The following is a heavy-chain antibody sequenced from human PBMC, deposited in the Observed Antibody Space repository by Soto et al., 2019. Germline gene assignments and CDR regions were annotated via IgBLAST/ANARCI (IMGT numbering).Heavy chain of an antibody. CDR3: ARWGTTGGLDV. D-gene: IGHD3-16*01. CDR2: TSYDGSDK. CDR1: GFTFRSYV. V-gene: IGHV3-30*19. J-gene: IGHJ1*01. Sequence: QVHLVESGGGVVQPGTSLRVSCVGSGFTFRSYVIHWVRQAPGKGLEWVALTSYDGSDKYYADSVRGRFTISRDNSRNTVDLQMDSRRLEDTALYYCARWGTTGGLDVWGQGTLVSVSS.